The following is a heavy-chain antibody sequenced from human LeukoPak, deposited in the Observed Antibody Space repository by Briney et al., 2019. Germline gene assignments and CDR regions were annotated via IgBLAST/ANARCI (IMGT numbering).Heavy chain of an antibody. J-gene: IGHJ6*02. Sequence: SVKVSCKASGGTFSSYAISWVRQAPGQGLEWMGGIIPIFGTANYAQKFQGRVTITADESTSTAYMELSSLRSEDTAVYYCAREPFMTDYGMDVWGQGTTVTVSS. CDR1: GGTFSSYA. CDR2: IIPIFGTA. D-gene: IGHD3-16*01. V-gene: IGHV1-69*13. CDR3: AREPFMTDYGMDV.